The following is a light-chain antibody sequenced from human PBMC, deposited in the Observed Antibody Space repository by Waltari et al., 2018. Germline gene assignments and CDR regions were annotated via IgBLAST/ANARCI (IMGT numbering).Light chain of an antibody. CDR1: SRDLGGYTY. J-gene: IGLJ2*01. Sequence: QPALTQPPSASGSPGQSVTLPRTGTSRDLGGYTYVPWYQQHPGKAPKLLLYEVNQRPSGVPDRFSGSKSGNTASLTVSGLQAEDEADYYCSSYAGTNRVFGGGTKLTVL. CDR3: SSYAGTNRV. V-gene: IGLV2-8*01. CDR2: EVN.